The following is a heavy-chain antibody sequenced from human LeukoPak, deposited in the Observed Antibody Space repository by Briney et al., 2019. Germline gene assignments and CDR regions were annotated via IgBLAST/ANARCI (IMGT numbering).Heavy chain of an antibody. J-gene: IGHJ2*01. CDR2: IYHSGDA. CDR3: ARVPFVCSSTSCASEYFDV. V-gene: IGHV4-30-2*01. Sequence: SETLSLTCAVSGVSISSGGYSWSWIRQPPGKGLEWIGYIYHSGDAFYNPSLKSRVTISRDRSKNQFSLQLSSVTAADTAVFYCARVPFVCSSTSCASEYFDVWGRGTLVTVSS. D-gene: IGHD2-2*01. CDR1: GVSISSGGYS.